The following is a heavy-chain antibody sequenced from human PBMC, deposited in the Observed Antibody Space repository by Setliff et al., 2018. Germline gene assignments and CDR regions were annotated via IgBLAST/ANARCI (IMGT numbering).Heavy chain of an antibody. CDR2: IYIGGSA. CDR3: ARVYAYSYGFDY. J-gene: IGHJ4*02. V-gene: IGHV4-4*07. D-gene: IGHD3-16*01. Sequence: SETLSLTCTVSGGSISSYYWSWIRQPAGKGLEWIGHIYIGGSANYNPSLKSRFTISRDNAKNSLYLQMNSLRAEDTAVYYCARVYAYSYGFDYWGQGTPVTVSS. CDR1: GGSISSYY.